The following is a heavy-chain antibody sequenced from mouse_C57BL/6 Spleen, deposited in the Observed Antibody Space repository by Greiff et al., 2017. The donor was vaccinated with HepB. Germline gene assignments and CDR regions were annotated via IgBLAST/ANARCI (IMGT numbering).Heavy chain of an antibody. J-gene: IGHJ4*01. CDR3: AREGEVYYAMDY. CDR2: IYPGSGNT. Sequence: VQLQQSGAELVRPGASVKLSCKASGYTFTDYYINWVKQRPGQGLEWIARIYPGSGNTYYNEKFKGKATLTAEKSSSTAYMQLSSLTSEDSAVYFCAREGEVYYAMDYGGQGTSVTVSP. CDR1: GYTFTDYY. D-gene: IGHD2-13*01. V-gene: IGHV1-76*01.